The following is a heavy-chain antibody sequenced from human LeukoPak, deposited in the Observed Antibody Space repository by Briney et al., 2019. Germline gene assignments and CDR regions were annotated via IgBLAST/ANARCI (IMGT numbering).Heavy chain of an antibody. D-gene: IGHD6-6*01. J-gene: IGHJ6*03. V-gene: IGHV3-7*01. CDR3: AREGAARAKFSYYYYYMDV. CDR2: IKQDGSEK. CDR1: GFTFSSYW. Sequence: PGGSLRLSCAASGFTFSSYWMSWVRQAPGKGLEWVANIKQDGSEKYYVDSVKGRFTISRDNAKNSLYLQMNSLRAEDTAVYYCAREGAARAKFSYYYYYMDVWGKGTTVTVSS.